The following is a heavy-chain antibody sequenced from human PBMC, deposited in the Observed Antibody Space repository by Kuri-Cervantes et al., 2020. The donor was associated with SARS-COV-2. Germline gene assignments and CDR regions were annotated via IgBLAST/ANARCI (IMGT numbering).Heavy chain of an antibody. J-gene: IGHJ4*02. V-gene: IGHV3-11*03. Sequence: GGSLRLSCAASGFTFSDYYMSWIRQDPGKGLEWVSYISSSSSYTNYADSVKGRFTISRDNAKNSLYLQMNSLRAEDTAVYYCAVIQNSGSYSTRSSYFDYWGQGTLVTVSS. D-gene: IGHD1-26*01. CDR2: ISSSSSYT. CDR1: GFTFSDYY. CDR3: AVIQNSGSYSTRSSYFDY.